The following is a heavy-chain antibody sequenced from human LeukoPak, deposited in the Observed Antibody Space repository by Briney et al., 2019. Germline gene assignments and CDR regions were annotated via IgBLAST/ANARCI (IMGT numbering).Heavy chain of an antibody. CDR1: GYTFTGYH. J-gene: IGHJ5*02. Sequence: ASVKVSCKASGYTFTGYHMHWVRQAPGQGLEWMEWINPNSGGTNYAQKFQGRVTMTRDTSISTAYMELSRLRSDDTAVYYCARDCSGGDCYSTGFDPWGQGTLVTVSS. CDR3: ARDCSGGDCYSTGFDP. CDR2: INPNSGGT. D-gene: IGHD2-21*02. V-gene: IGHV1-2*02.